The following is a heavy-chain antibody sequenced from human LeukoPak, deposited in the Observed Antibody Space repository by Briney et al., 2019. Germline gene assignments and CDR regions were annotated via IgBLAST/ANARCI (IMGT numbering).Heavy chain of an antibody. Sequence: SVKVSCKASGGTFSSYAISWVRQAPGQGLEWMGGIIPIFGTANYAQKFQGRVTITADESTSTAYMELSSLRSEDTAVYYCARDGGSGSYRFDYWGQGTLVTVSS. J-gene: IGHJ4*02. V-gene: IGHV1-69*13. D-gene: IGHD3-10*01. CDR2: IIPIFGTA. CDR3: ARDGGSGSYRFDY. CDR1: GGTFSSYA.